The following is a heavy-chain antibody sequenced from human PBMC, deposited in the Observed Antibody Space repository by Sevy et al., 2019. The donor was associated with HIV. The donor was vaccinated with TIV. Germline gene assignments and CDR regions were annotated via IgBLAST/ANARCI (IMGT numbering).Heavy chain of an antibody. J-gene: IGHJ4*02. V-gene: IGHV1-2*02. CDR2: INPECGDT. D-gene: IGHD3-10*01. CDR3: ARVQRGGVPDY. Sequence: ASVKVSCTSSGYTFIAHYLHWVRQAPGQGLEGMGWINPECGDTRYPEKFQGRVTMTRDRSISTAYMEVITLRSDDTAVYFCARVQRGGVPDYWGQGTLVTVSS. CDR1: GYTFIAHY.